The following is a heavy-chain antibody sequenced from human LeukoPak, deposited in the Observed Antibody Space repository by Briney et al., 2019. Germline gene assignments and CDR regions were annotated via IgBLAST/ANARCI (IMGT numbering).Heavy chain of an antibody. CDR3: ARVPGIAVAGTPY. Sequence: GRSLRLSCAASGFTFSSYGMHWVRQAPGKGLEWVAVIWYDGSNKYYADSVKGRFTISRDNAENSLYLQMNSLRAEDTAVYYCARVPGIAVAGTPYWGQGTLVTVSS. J-gene: IGHJ4*02. D-gene: IGHD6-19*01. CDR1: GFTFSSYG. CDR2: IWYDGSNK. V-gene: IGHV3-33*01.